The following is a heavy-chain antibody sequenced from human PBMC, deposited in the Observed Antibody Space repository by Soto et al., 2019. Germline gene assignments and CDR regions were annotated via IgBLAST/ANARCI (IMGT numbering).Heavy chain of an antibody. J-gene: IGHJ4*02. CDR1: GGSISNFY. D-gene: IGHD2-8*01. CDR3: ARAPMVLSRSYFDS. Sequence: SETLSLTCNVSGGSISNFYWSWIRQPPWKGLEWIGYISYSGNTNYNPSLKSRVSISVDTSKNQLSLNLTSVTAADTAVYYCARAPMVLSRSYFDSWGQVTPVTVS. CDR2: ISYSGNT. V-gene: IGHV4-59*01.